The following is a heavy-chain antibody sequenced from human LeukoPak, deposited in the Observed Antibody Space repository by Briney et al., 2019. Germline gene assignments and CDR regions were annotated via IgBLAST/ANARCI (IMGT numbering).Heavy chain of an antibody. V-gene: IGHV3-74*01. J-gene: IGHJ4*02. CDR2: INSDGSRT. CDR3: ARQGDTGSWYFDY. CDR1: GFTFSNYW. Sequence: TGGSLRLSCAASGFTFSNYWMHWVRQAPGKGLVWVSHINSDGSRTNYAASVKGRFTISRDNSKSTLYLQMDSLRAGDTAVYYCARQGDTGSWYFDYWGQGTLVTVSS. D-gene: IGHD2-21*02.